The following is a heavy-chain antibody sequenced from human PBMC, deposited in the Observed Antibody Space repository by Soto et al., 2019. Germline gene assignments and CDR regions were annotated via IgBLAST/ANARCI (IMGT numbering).Heavy chain of an antibody. V-gene: IGHV3-7*01. D-gene: IGHD4-17*01. CDR2: IKEDGSDK. Sequence: EVYLVESGGGLVQPGGSLRLSCEASGFMFRNYWMNWVRQAPGKGLQWVANIKEDGSDKSYVDSVKGRFSISRDNAKNSLYLQMNSLRVEDTAGYYWGRVSGYGDVVDPWGQGTLVIVSS. CDR1: GFMFRNYW. CDR3: GRVSGYGDVVDP. J-gene: IGHJ5*02.